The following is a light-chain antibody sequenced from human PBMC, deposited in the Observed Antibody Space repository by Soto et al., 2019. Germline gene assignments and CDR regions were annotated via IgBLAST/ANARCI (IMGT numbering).Light chain of an antibody. Sequence: QSALTQPASVSASPGQSITLSCTGTSSDVGGYNYVSWYQQHAGNPPKLMLYEVGNRPSGVSTRFCVSMSGNTASLTIPELQDQDEDDDYCSSYTISSTLVFGGGTKVTVL. CDR1: SSDVGGYNY. CDR2: EVG. CDR3: SSYTISSTLV. J-gene: IGLJ3*02. V-gene: IGLV2-14*01.